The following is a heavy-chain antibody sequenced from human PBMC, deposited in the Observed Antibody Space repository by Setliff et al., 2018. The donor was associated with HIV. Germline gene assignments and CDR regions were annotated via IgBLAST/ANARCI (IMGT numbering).Heavy chain of an antibody. J-gene: IGHJ4*02. Sequence: LETLSLTCTVSGGSISSNNWWTWVRQPPGRGLEWIGEIHYSGSTNYNPSLKSRVTISVDKSRSQFSLKVNSVTAADTAVYYCAREVPARQHFDFWGQGTLVTVSS. V-gene: IGHV4-4*02. CDR2: IHYSGST. CDR1: GGSISSNNW. CDR3: AREVPARQHFDF. D-gene: IGHD2-2*01.